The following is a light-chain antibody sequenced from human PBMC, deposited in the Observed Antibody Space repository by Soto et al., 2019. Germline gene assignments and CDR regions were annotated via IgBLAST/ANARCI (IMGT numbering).Light chain of an antibody. CDR3: QQHSSWPLT. J-gene: IGKJ2*01. CDR1: QSISSS. Sequence: IVMTQSPATLPVSPGERATLSCRASQSISSSTLAWYQQKPGQPPRLLSYSVSTRAAGIPARFSGSGSGTEFTLTISSLQSEDFAVYYCQQHSSWPLTFGQGTKLEI. CDR2: SVS. V-gene: IGKV3-15*01.